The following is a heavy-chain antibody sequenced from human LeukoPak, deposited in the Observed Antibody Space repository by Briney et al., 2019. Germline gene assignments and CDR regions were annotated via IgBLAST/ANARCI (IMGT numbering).Heavy chain of an antibody. D-gene: IGHD3-16*01. J-gene: IGHJ4*02. Sequence: ASVKVSCKASGYTFTAYGISWVRQAPGRGLEWMGWISANNGNTNYAQKVQGRVTMTRDTSTSTAYMELRSLRYDDTAVYYCSRDDGPFGGVRFDHWGQGTLVTVSS. CDR2: ISANNGNT. CDR3: SRDDGPFGGVRFDH. V-gene: IGHV1-18*01. CDR1: GYTFTAYG.